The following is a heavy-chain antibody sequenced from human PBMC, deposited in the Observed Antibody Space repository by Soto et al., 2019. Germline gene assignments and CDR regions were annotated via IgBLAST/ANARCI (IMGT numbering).Heavy chain of an antibody. J-gene: IGHJ4*02. D-gene: IGHD4-17*01. Sequence: EVQLVESGGGLVKPGGSLRLSCAASGFTFSNAWMSWVRQAPGKGLEWVGRIKSKTDGGTTDYAAPVKGRFTISRDDSKNTLYLQMNSLKTEDTAVYYCTWSAYGDHHALDYWGQGTLVTVSS. CDR1: GFTFSNAW. V-gene: IGHV3-15*01. CDR3: TWSAYGDHHALDY. CDR2: IKSKTDGGTT.